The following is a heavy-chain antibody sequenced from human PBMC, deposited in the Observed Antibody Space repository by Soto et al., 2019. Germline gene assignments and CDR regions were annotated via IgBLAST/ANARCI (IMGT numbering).Heavy chain of an antibody. CDR2: IYYSGST. V-gene: IGHV4-39*01. CDR3: ARLAVAGTATFDY. CDR1: GGSISSGSYR. D-gene: IGHD6-19*01. J-gene: IGHJ4*02. Sequence: SEALSLTCTGSGGSISSGSYRYAWLRQPPGKGLEWIGSIYYSGSTYYNPSLKSRVTISVDTSKSQFSLKLSSVTAADTAVYYCARLAVAGTATFDYWGQGTLVTVS.